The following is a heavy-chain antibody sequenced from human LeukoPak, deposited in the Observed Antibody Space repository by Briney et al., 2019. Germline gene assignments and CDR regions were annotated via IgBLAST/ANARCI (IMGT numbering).Heavy chain of an antibody. CDR3: ARSLLWSRIRYFDY. CDR1: GGSFSGCY. J-gene: IGHJ4*02. CDR2: INHSGST. Sequence: SETLSLTCGVYGGSFSGCYWSWLRQPPGKGLEWIGEINHSGSTNYNPSLKSRVTISVDTSKNQFSLKLSSVTAADTAVYYCARSLLWSRIRYFDYWGQGTLVTVSS. V-gene: IGHV4-34*01. D-gene: IGHD3-10*01.